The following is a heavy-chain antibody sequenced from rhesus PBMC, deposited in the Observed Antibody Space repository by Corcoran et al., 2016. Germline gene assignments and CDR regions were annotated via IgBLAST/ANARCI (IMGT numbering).Heavy chain of an antibody. CDR2: IYGRGGST. D-gene: IGHD2-2*01. CDR3: ARDGDEGYFDY. V-gene: IGHV4-160*01. CDR1: GGSISSNY. J-gene: IGHJ4*01. Sequence: QVQLQESGPGLVKPSETLSLTCAVSGGSISSNYWSWIRQAPGKGLEGIGRIYGRGGSTDSNPSLKSRVTISTDTSKNQFSLKLSSVTAADTAVYYCARDGDEGYFDYWGQGVLVTVSS.